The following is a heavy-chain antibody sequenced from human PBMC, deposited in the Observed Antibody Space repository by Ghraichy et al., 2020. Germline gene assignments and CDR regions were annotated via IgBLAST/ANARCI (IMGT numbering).Heavy chain of an antibody. D-gene: IGHD1-7*01. J-gene: IGHJ4*02. Sequence: ASVKVSCKASGYTFTGYYMHWVRQAPGQGLEWMGWINPNSGGTNYAQKFQGRVTMTRDTSISTAYMELSRLRSDDTAVYYCARCLLTGTTWPFDYWGQGTLVTVSS. CDR1: GYTFTGYY. CDR3: ARCLLTGTTWPFDY. CDR2: INPNSGGT. V-gene: IGHV1-2*02.